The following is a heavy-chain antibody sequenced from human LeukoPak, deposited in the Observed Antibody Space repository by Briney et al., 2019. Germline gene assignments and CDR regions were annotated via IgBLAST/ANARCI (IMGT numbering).Heavy chain of an antibody. J-gene: IGHJ4*02. D-gene: IGHD4-17*01. V-gene: IGHV3-9*01. Sequence: GGSLRFSCAASGFTFDDYAMHWVRQAPGKGLEWVSGISWNSGSIGYADSVKGRFTISRDKDENFLYLQMKSLRAEDTALYYCAKDPMGGATVTTGGYYFDYWGQGTLVTVSS. CDR2: ISWNSGSI. CDR1: GFTFDDYA. CDR3: AKDPMGGATVTTGGYYFDY.